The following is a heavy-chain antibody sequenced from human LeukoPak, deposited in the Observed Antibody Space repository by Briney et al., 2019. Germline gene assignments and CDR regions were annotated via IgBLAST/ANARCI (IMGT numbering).Heavy chain of an antibody. CDR3: ARSGGSGWYGIFDY. V-gene: IGHV1-18*01. CDR1: GYTFTSYA. J-gene: IGHJ4*02. Sequence: ASVKVSCKASGYTFTSYAFRWVRQAPGQGLEWMGWISAYNGNTNYAQKFQGRVTMTTDTSTSTAYMELRSLRSDDTAVYYCARSGGSGWYGIFDYWGQGTLVTVSS. CDR2: ISAYNGNT. D-gene: IGHD6-19*01.